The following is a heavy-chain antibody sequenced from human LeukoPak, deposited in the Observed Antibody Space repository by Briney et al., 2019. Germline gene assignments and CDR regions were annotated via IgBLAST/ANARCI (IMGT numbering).Heavy chain of an antibody. Sequence: ASVKASCKASGYTFTSYGISWVRQAPGQGLEWMGWISAYNGNTNCAQKLQGRVTMTTDTSTSTAYMELRSLRSDDTAVYYCARSGGYCSGGSCYSEHYFDYWGQGTLVTVSS. D-gene: IGHD2-15*01. CDR3: ARSGGYCSGGSCYSEHYFDY. V-gene: IGHV1-18*01. CDR2: ISAYNGNT. J-gene: IGHJ4*02. CDR1: GYTFTSYG.